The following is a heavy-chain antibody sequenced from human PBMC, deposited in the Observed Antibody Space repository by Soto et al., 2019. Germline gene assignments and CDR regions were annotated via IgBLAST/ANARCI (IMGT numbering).Heavy chain of an antibody. CDR2: FFSDAER. CDR3: ARMDADYKYYSMDV. V-gene: IGHV2-26*01. CDR1: GFSLSNPRMG. Sequence: QVTLKESGPVLVKPTETLTLTCTVSGFSLSNPRMGVSWIRQPPGKPLEWLAHFFSDAERSYSASMQSRLTMSTDTSGSQVVLTMTNMDPVDTATYFCARMDADYKYYSMDVWGQATTVTVSS. J-gene: IGHJ6*02. D-gene: IGHD6-25*01.